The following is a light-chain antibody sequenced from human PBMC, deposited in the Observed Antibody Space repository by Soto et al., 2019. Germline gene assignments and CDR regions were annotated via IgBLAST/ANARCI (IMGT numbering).Light chain of an antibody. CDR3: QQYYSTPWT. J-gene: IGKJ1*01. V-gene: IGKV4-1*01. CDR1: QSVLYSADNKNY. CDR2: WAS. Sequence: DIGMTQSPDSLAVSLGERATINCKSSQSVLYSADNKNYLAWYQQKPGQPPKLLIYWASTRESGVPDRFSGGSGTDFTLTLSSLQDEDVAVYYCQQYYSTPWTFGQGTNVEIK.